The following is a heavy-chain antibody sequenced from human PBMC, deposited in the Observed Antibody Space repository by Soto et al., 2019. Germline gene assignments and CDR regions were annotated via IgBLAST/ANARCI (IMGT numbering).Heavy chain of an antibody. CDR1: GGTFSSYT. Sequence: QVQLVQSGAEVKKPGSSVKVSCKASGGTFSSYTISWVRQAPGQGLEWMGRIIPILGIANSAQKFKGRVTITADKSTSTAYMELSSLRSEDTAGYYCAREGDSSGYYAYWGQGNMVNVSS. CDR3: AREGDSSGYYAY. D-gene: IGHD3-22*01. V-gene: IGHV1-69*08. J-gene: IGHJ1*01. CDR2: IIPILGIA.